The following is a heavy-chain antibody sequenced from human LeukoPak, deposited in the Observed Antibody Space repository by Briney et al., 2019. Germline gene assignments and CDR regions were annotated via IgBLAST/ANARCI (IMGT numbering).Heavy chain of an antibody. CDR1: GGSLSGYY. D-gene: IGHD3-22*01. J-gene: IGHJ4*02. Sequence: SETLSLTCAVYGGSLSGYYWSWIRQPPGKGLEWIGEINHSGSTNYNPSLKSRVTISVDTSKNQFSLKLSSVTAAGTAVYYCASNYYDSSGFGTFDYWGQGTLVTVSS. CDR2: INHSGST. V-gene: IGHV4-34*01. CDR3: ASNYYDSSGFGTFDY.